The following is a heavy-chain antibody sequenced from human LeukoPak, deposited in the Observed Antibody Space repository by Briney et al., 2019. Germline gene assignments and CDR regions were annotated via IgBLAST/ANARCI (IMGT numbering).Heavy chain of an antibody. J-gene: IGHJ4*02. CDR3: AREGSHYSPDY. CDR2: IRYDQSNN. Sequence: GGSLRLSCAASGFTFSDYGMHWVRQAPGKGLEWVAFIRYDQSNNYYADSVKGRFTISRDNAKNSLYLQMNSLRAEDTAVYYCAREGSHYSPDYWGQGTLVTVSS. CDR1: GFTFSDYG. D-gene: IGHD4-11*01. V-gene: IGHV3-30*02.